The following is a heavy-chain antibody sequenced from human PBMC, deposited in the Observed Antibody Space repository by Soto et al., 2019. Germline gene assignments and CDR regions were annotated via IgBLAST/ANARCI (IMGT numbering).Heavy chain of an antibody. V-gene: IGHV3-23*01. CDR2: ISGSGGTT. D-gene: IGHD2-2*01. J-gene: IGHJ6*02. Sequence: GGSLRLSCVASGFTFSSYALNWVRQAPGRGLEWVSAISGSGGTTYYADSVKGRFTISRDNSKNTLYLQMNSLRAEDTAVYYCAKDRGVVVPAAIPMRSMDVWGQGTTVTVSS. CDR1: GFTFSSYA. CDR3: AKDRGVVVPAAIPMRSMDV.